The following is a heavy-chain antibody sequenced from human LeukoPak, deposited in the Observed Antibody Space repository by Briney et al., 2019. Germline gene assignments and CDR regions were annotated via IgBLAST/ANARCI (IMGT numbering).Heavy chain of an antibody. CDR3: ASSSYYDSSGLGSIDY. CDR1: GFTVSSNS. V-gene: IGHV3-64*01. J-gene: IGHJ4*02. D-gene: IGHD3-22*01. CDR2: ISSNGGST. Sequence: GGSLRLSCTVSGFTVSSNSMSWVRQAPGKGLEYVSAISSNGGSTYYANSVKGRFTISRDNSKNTLYLQMGSLRAEDMAVYYCASSSYYDSSGLGSIDYWGQGTLVTVSS.